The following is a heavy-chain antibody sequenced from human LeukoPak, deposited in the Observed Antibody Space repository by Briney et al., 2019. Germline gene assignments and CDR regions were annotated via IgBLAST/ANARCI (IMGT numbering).Heavy chain of an antibody. J-gene: IGHJ4*02. CDR1: GFTFSIYG. CDR2: IVFDGTNE. Sequence: GKSLRLSCAASGFTFSIYGIHWVRQAPGKGLEWVAVIVFDGTNEYYADSVKGRFTISRDNSKNTLYLQMNSLRAEDTAVYYCAAIWFGEWKVDYWGQGTLVTVSS. D-gene: IGHD3-10*01. V-gene: IGHV3-30*03. CDR3: AAIWFGEWKVDY.